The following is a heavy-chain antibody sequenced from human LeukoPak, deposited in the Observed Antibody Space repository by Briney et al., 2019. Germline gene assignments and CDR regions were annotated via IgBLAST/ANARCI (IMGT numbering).Heavy chain of an antibody. Sequence: GGSLRLSCAASGFTFSSYAMSWVRQAPGKGLEWVSAISGSGGSTYYADSVKGRFTISRDNSKNTLYLQMNRLRAEDTAVYYCAKVGQYDYVWGSYDYWGQGTLVTVSS. J-gene: IGHJ4*02. CDR1: GFTFSSYA. D-gene: IGHD3-16*01. CDR3: AKVGQYDYVWGSYDY. V-gene: IGHV3-23*01. CDR2: ISGSGGST.